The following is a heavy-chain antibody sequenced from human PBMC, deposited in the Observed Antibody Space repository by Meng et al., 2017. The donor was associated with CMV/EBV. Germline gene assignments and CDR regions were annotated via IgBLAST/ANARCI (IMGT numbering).Heavy chain of an antibody. CDR1: GFSLSPSGMR. CDR2: IDWDDDK. D-gene: IGHD4-17*01. J-gene: IGHJ6*02. CDR3: ARAHTDYYYGMDV. V-gene: IGHV2-70D*14. Sequence: SGPTLVKPTQTLTLTCTFSGFSLSPSGMRVSWIRQPPGKALEWLARIDWDDDKFYSTSLKTRLTISKDTYKNQVVLTMTNMDPVDTATYYCARAHTDYYYGMDVWGQGTTVTVSS.